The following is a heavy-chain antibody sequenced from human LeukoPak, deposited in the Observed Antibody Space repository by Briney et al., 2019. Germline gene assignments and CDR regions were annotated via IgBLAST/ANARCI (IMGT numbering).Heavy chain of an antibody. D-gene: IGHD3-10*01. Sequence: SETLSLTCSVSGVSISSGSNYWGWIRQPPGKTLEWIGSIYSRGNTYYNPSLKSRVIRLIDTAKNHFSLNLSSVTAADTAVYYCARSDGYGLVGIWGQGTMVTVSS. J-gene: IGHJ3*02. CDR2: IYSRGNT. CDR1: GVSISSGSNY. CDR3: ARSDGYGLVGI. V-gene: IGHV4-39*07.